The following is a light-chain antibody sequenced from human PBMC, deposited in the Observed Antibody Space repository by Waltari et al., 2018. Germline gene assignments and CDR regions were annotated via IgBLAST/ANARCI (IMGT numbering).Light chain of an antibody. Sequence: QRAGKGPRYVMKVNSGGRHRKGDEIPDRFSGSSSGAGRYLTISSLQSDDEADYYGETGGHGTWVFGGGTKLTVL. CDR2: VNSGGRH. CDR3: ETGGHGTWV. V-gene: IGLV4-69*01. J-gene: IGLJ3*02.